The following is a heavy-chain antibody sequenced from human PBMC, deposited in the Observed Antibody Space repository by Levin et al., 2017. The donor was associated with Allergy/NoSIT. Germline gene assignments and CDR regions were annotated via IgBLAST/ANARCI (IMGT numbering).Heavy chain of an antibody. J-gene: IGHJ3*02. D-gene: IGHD3-16*01. CDR1: GFTVSSNY. CDR2: IYSGGST. V-gene: IGHV3-53*01. CDR3: ARDEGGDAFDI. Sequence: GGSLRLSCAASGFTVSSNYMSWVRQAPGKGLEWVSVIYSGGSTYYADSVKGRFTISRDNSKNTLYLQMNSLRAEDTAVYYCARDEGGDAFDIWGQGTMVTVSS.